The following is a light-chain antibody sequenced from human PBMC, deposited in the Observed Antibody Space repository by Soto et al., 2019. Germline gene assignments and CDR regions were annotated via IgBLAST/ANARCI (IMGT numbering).Light chain of an antibody. Sequence: EIVLTQSPATLSLSPGERATLSCRASHSVGSSYVAWYQQIPVQAPRLLIYGASSRATGIPDRFSGSGSGTDFTLTISRLEPEDFAVYYCQQYGTSPFTFGPGTKVDIK. CDR2: GAS. V-gene: IGKV3-20*01. J-gene: IGKJ3*01. CDR3: QQYGTSPFT. CDR1: HSVGSSY.